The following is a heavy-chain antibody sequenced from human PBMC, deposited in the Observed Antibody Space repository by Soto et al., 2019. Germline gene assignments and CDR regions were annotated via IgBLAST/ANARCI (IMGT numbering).Heavy chain of an antibody. J-gene: IGHJ4*02. CDR1: GGSISRGGYS. CDR3: ARGMTTVTTLDY. Sequence: QLQLQESGSGLVKPSQTLSLTCAVSGGSISRGGYSWSWIRQPPGKGLEWIGYIYHSGSTYYNPSLIRRVAITVDRSKNHSSQKLRSVPAADTAVYYCARGMTTVTTLDYWGQGTLVTVSS. D-gene: IGHD4-4*01. CDR2: IYHSGST. V-gene: IGHV4-30-2*01.